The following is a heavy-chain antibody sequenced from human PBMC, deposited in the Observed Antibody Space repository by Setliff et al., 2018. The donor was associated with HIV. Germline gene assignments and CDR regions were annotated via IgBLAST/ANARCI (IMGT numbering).Heavy chain of an antibody. CDR1: GYIFIRYY. J-gene: IGHJ6*02. CDR3: ARDLRDGFEEWFSTLDDGVDV. CDR2: INPHTGVT. V-gene: IGHV1-2*02. Sequence: GASVKVSCKTSGYIFIRYYIFWVRRAPGQGLEWMGNINPHTGVTKYAEKFQGRVTMTRDTSINTIYMELSRLRSDDTAVYYCARDLRDGFEEWFSTLDDGVDVWGQGTTVTVSS. D-gene: IGHD3-3*01.